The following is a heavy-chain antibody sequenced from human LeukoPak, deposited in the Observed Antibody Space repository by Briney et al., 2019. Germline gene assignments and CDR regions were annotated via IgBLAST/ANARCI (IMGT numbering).Heavy chain of an antibody. CDR2: ISYDGSNK. CDR3: ARDAGTSSSGWYSVTHFDY. Sequence: GGSLRLSCAASGFTFSSYGMHWVRQAPGKGLEWVAVISYDGSNKYYADSVKGRFTISRDNAKNSLYLQMNSLRAEDTAVYYCARDAGTSSSGWYSVTHFDYWGQGTLVTVSS. J-gene: IGHJ4*02. D-gene: IGHD6-19*01. V-gene: IGHV3-30*03. CDR1: GFTFSSYG.